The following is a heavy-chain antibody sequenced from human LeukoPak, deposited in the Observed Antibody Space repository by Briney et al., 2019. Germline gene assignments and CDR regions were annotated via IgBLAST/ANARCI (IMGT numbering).Heavy chain of an antibody. CDR2: INHSGST. D-gene: IGHD3-3*01. Sequence: SETLSLTCAVCGGSFSGYYWSWIRQPPGKGLEWIGEINHSGSTNYNPSLKSRVTISVDTSKNQFSLKLSSVTAADTAVYYCAVTRYDFWSGYKGWFDPWGQGTLVTVSS. CDR1: GGSFSGYY. J-gene: IGHJ5*02. CDR3: AVTRYDFWSGYKGWFDP. V-gene: IGHV4-34*01.